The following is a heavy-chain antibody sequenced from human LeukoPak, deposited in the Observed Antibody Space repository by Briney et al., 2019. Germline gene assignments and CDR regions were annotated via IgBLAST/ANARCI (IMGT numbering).Heavy chain of an antibody. Sequence: GGSLRLSCAASGFTFSNYAMSWVRQAPGKGLEWVSAISGSGGSTYYADSVKGRFTISRDNSKNTLYLQMNSLRAEDTAVYYCTRDDYGETFDYWGQGTLVTVSS. D-gene: IGHD4-17*01. CDR1: GFTFSNYA. V-gene: IGHV3-23*01. J-gene: IGHJ4*02. CDR2: ISGSGGST. CDR3: TRDDYGETFDY.